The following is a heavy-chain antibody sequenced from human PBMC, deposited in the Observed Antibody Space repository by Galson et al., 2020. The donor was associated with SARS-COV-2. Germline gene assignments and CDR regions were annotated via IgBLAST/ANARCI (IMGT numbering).Heavy chain of an antibody. CDR1: GYSISSGYF. D-gene: IGHD3-22*01. V-gene: IGHV4-38-2*02. CDR3: AREFQGGYYDTSGRPLGWDFDL. Sequence: SETLSLTCTVSGYSISSGYFWGWLRRPPGKGLEWIGSLYHSGSTYHNPSLKSRVTISVDTSKNQFSLRLSSVTAADTAVYYCAREFQGGYYDTSGRPLGWDFDLWGRGTLVTVSS. CDR2: LYHSGST. J-gene: IGHJ2*01.